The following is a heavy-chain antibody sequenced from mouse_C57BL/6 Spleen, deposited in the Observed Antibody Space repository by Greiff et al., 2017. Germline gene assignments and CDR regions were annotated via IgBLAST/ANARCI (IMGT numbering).Heavy chain of an antibody. CDR1: GYTFTSYW. CDR2: IDPSDSYT. CDR3: AYGYYQAWVAY. D-gene: IGHD2-3*01. Sequence: QVQLQQPGAELVMPGASVKLSCKASGYTFTSYWMHWVKQRPGQGLEWIGEIDPSDSYTNYNQKFKGKSTLTVDKSSSTASMQLRSLTSEDSAVYYCAYGYYQAWVAYWGQGTLVTVSA. V-gene: IGHV1-69*01. J-gene: IGHJ3*01.